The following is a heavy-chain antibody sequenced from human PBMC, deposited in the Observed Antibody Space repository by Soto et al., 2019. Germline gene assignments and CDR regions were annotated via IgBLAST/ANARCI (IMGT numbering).Heavy chain of an antibody. CDR3: GRDPELASGRYFDY. CDR2: LNPSCGST. V-gene: IGHV1-46*01. Sequence: ASVKFSCKASGYTFTSYYMHWVRQAPGQVLECMGILNPSCGSTSYAQKFQGRVTMTRXPXXSXXXMXLXXLRXEXTAVYYCGRDPELASGRYFDYWGEGILVTVCS. CDR1: GYTFTSYY. D-gene: IGHD6-19*01. J-gene: IGHJ4*02.